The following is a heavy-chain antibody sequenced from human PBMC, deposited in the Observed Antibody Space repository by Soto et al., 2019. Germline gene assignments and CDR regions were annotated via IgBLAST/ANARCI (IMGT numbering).Heavy chain of an antibody. J-gene: IGHJ5*02. Sequence: QLQLQESGSGLVKPSQTLSLTCAVSGGSISSGDYYWSWIRQPPGKGLEWIGYIYHSGNAYYNPSLKNRVTISVDRSKNQFSLTLSSVTAAATAVYSCARVPSPWRQGTLVTVSS. CDR3: ARVPSP. V-gene: IGHV4-30-2*01. CDR1: GGSISSGDYY. CDR2: IYHSGNA.